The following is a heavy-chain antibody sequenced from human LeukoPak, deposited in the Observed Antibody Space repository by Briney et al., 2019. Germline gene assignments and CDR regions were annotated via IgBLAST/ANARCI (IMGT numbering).Heavy chain of an antibody. D-gene: IGHD3-9*01. CDR3: ARLRPDYDILTGFPMDV. Sequence: SETLSLTCTVSGGSISSYYWSWIRQPPGKGLEWIGYIYYSGSTNYNPSLKSRVTMSVDTSKNQFSLKLSSVAAADTAVYYCARLRPDYDILTGFPMDVWGPGTTVTVSS. J-gene: IGHJ6*02. CDR1: GGSISSYY. V-gene: IGHV4-59*12. CDR2: IYYSGST.